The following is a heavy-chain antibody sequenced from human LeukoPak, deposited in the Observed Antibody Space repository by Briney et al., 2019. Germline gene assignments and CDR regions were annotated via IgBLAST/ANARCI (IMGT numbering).Heavy chain of an antibody. J-gene: IGHJ4*02. CDR2: INSDGSST. V-gene: IGHV3-74*01. D-gene: IGHD3-10*01. Sequence: PGGSLRLSSAASGFTFSSYWMHWVRQAPGKGLVWVSRINSDGSSTSYADSVKGRFTISRDNAKNTLYLQMNSLRAEDTAVYYCASATEVWFGELWPPDYWGQGTLVTVSS. CDR3: ASATEVWFGELWPPDY. CDR1: GFTFSSYW.